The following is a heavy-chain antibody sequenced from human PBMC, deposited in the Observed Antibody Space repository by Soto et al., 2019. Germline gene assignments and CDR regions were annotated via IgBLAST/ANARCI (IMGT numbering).Heavy chain of an antibody. Sequence: PXGSLRLSCAVSGFTFISYSMGWVRQDPGKGLEWVSAISGSGDSTYYAASVKGRFTISRDNSKNTLYLQMNSLRAEDAAVYYCARGLYAYNEVGIGDWGQGTLVTVSS. CDR2: ISGSGDST. CDR3: ARGLYAYNEVGIGD. CDR1: GFTFISYS. J-gene: IGHJ4*02. V-gene: IGHV3-23*01. D-gene: IGHD2-2*01.